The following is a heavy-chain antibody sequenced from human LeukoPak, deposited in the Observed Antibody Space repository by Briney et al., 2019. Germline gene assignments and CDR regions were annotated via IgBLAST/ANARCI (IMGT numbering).Heavy chain of an antibody. CDR2: KRYDGSNQ. CDR3: AKDPSFTSRNCYPPGI. D-gene: IGHD2-15*01. V-gene: IGHV3-30*02. Sequence: GGPLRLSFAASGFPFSSYGMNWFGRAPGKGLEGGPFKRYDGSNQYYADSVKGRFTISRDNSKNTLYLQMNSLRAEDTAVYYCAKDPSFTSRNCYPPGIWGQGTMVTVSS. CDR1: GFPFSSYG. J-gene: IGHJ3*02.